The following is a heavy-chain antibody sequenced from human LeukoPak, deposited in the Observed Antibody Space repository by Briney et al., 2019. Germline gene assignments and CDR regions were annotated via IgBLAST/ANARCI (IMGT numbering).Heavy chain of an antibody. D-gene: IGHD4-17*01. Sequence: GESLRLSCSPSGFTFNSYWMSWVRQAPRKGLEWVANIKQDGSEKYYVDSVKGRFTISRDNAKNSLYLQMNSLRAEDMSVYYCARVAPNTVTTLQYLDYCGQGTLVTVSS. CDR2: IKQDGSEK. CDR3: ARVAPNTVTTLQYLDY. J-gene: IGHJ4*02. V-gene: IGHV3-7*01. CDR1: GFTFNSYW.